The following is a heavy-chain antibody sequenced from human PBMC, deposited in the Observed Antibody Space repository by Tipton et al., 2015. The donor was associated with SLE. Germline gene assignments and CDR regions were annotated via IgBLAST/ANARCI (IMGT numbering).Heavy chain of an antibody. D-gene: IGHD6-13*01. J-gene: IGHJ6*04. CDR2: IWYDGSNK. CDR3: ARDAGLAAAASLTVDV. Sequence: SLRLSCVASGFTFSSYEMHWVRQAPGKGLEWVAVIWYDGSNKYYADSVRGRFTISRDNSKNTLYLQMNSLRAEDAAVYYCARDAGLAAAASLTVDVWGKGTTVSVSS. V-gene: IGHV3-33*08. CDR1: GFTFSSYE.